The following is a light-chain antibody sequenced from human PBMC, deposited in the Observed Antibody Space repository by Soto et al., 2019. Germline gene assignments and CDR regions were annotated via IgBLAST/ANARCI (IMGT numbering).Light chain of an antibody. V-gene: IGLV2-14*01. J-gene: IGLJ1*01. Sequence: QSALTQPASVSGSPGQSITISCTGTSSDVGDYNYVSWYQQVPGKAPKVMIYEVSNRPSGVSNRFSGSKSGITASLTISGLQAEDEADYYCSSYTSSSPYLFGTGTKLTV. CDR1: SSDVGDYNY. CDR2: EVS. CDR3: SSYTSSSPYL.